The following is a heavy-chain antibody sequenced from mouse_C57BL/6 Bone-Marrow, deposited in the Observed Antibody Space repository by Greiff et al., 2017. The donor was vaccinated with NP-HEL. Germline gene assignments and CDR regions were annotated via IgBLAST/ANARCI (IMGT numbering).Heavy chain of an antibody. CDR3: ARYDYDGAY. CDR2: IYPSDSET. CDR1: GYTFTSYW. D-gene: IGHD2-4*01. J-gene: IGHJ3*01. Sequence: VQLVESGAELVRPGSSVKLSCKASGYTFTSYWMDWVKQRPGQGLEWIGNIYPSDSETHYNQKFKDKATLTVDKSSSTAYMQLSSLTSEDSAVFYCARYDYDGAYWGQGTLVTVSA. V-gene: IGHV1-61*01.